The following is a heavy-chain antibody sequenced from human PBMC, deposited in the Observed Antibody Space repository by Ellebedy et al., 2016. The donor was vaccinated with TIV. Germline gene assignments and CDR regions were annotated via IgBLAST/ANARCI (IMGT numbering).Heavy chain of an antibody. Sequence: GESLKISCIASGFNFNKYWMTSVRQAPGKGLKWVANITEDGSEKYYVDSVSGRFTISRDNTKNSLYLQMNSLRAEDTAVYYCVREAMRGGDLDYWGQGTLVTVSS. CDR3: VREAMRGGDLDY. V-gene: IGHV3-7*04. J-gene: IGHJ4*02. D-gene: IGHD3-10*01. CDR1: GFNFNKYW. CDR2: ITEDGSEK.